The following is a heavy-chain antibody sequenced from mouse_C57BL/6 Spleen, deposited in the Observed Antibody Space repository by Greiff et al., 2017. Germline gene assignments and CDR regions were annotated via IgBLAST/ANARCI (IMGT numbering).Heavy chain of an antibody. Sequence: QVQLQQPGAELVKPGASVKMSCKASGYTFTSYWITWVKQRPGQGLEWIGDIYPGSGSTNYNEKFKSKATLTVDTSSSTAYLQLSSLTSEDSSVYYCARGGGKVQLRLRTMDYWGQGTSVTVSS. CDR3: ARGGGKVQLRLRTMDY. CDR1: GYTFTSYW. V-gene: IGHV1-55*01. CDR2: IYPGSGST. D-gene: IGHD3-2*02. J-gene: IGHJ4*01.